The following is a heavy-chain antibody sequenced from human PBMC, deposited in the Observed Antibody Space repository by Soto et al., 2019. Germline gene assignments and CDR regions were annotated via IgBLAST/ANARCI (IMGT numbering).Heavy chain of an antibody. J-gene: IGHJ4*02. Sequence: PGGSLRLSCAASGFTFSSYAMHWVRQAPGKGLEWVAFISYDGGNEFYADSVKGRFTISRDNSKNTLYLQMNSLRNEDTAVYNCAKDQGGSNSQTYIFDFWGQGSLVTVSS. CDR3: AKDQGGSNSQTYIFDF. CDR2: ISYDGGNE. V-gene: IGHV3-30-3*01. CDR1: GFTFSSYA. D-gene: IGHD3-16*01.